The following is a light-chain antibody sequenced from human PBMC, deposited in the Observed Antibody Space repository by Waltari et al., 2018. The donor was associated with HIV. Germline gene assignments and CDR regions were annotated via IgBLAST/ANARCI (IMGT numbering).Light chain of an antibody. CDR1: SRDVGGFNY. CDR2: EVR. Sequence: QSALTQPASVSGSPGQSITISCTGTSRDVGGFNYVSWYQQHPDKAPKLIIYEVRNRPSGVSSRFSCSKSGNTASLTISGLQAEDEADYYCSSYTSSSTWVFGGGTKLTVL. V-gene: IGLV2-14*01. CDR3: SSYTSSSTWV. J-gene: IGLJ3*02.